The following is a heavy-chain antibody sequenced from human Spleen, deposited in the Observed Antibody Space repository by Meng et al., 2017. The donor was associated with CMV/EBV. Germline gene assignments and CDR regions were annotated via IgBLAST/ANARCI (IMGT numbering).Heavy chain of an antibody. CDR1: GYTFTGYY. J-gene: IGHJ5*02. CDR3: ARDLGELSFGFDP. V-gene: IGHV1-2*02. Sequence: ASVKVSCKASGYTFTGYYMHWVRQAPGQGLEWMGWINPNSGGTNYAQKFQGRVTVTRDTSISTAYMELSRLRSDDTAVYYCARDLGELSFGFDPWGQGTLVTVSS. CDR2: INPNSGGT. D-gene: IGHD3-16*02.